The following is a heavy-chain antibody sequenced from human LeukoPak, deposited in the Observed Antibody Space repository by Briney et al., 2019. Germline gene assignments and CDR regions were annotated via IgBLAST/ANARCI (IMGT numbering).Heavy chain of an antibody. CDR3: ANLLGTTTAMDY. J-gene: IGHJ4*02. CDR1: GFTVSSNS. V-gene: IGHV3-23*01. CDR2: ISGSGGGT. D-gene: IGHD1-26*01. Sequence: GGSLRLSCTVSGFTVSSNSMSWVRQAPGKGLEWVSVISGSGGGTHYADSVKGRFTISRDNSKNTLYLQMNSLRAEDTAVYYCANLLGTTTAMDYWGQGTLVTVSS.